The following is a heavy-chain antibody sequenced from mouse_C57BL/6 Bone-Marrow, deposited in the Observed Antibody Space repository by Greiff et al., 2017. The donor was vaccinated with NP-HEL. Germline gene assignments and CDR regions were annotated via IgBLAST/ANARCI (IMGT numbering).Heavy chain of an antibody. D-gene: IGHD6-2*01. Sequence: VQLQQSGPVLVKPGASVKMSCKASGYTFTDYYMNWVKQSHGKSLEWIGVINPYNGGTSYNQKFKGKAKLTVDKSSSTAYMELNSLTSEDSAVYYCARWGVLSGRFDVWGTGTTVTVSS. CDR1: GYTFTDYY. J-gene: IGHJ1*03. V-gene: IGHV1-19*01. CDR3: ARWGVLSGRFDV. CDR2: INPYNGGT.